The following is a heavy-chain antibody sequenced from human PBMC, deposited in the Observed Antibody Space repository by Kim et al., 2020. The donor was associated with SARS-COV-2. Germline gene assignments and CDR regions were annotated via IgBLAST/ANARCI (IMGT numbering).Heavy chain of an antibody. D-gene: IGHD2-8*01. J-gene: IGHJ3*02. V-gene: IGHV3-64*01. CDR2: ISSNGGST. Sequence: GGSLRLSCAASGFTFSSYAMHWVRQAPGKGLEYVSAISSNGGSTYYANSVKGRFTISRDNSKNTLYLQMGSLRAEDMAVYYCARGPLLIRGAFDIWGQGTMVTVSS. CDR1: GFTFSSYA. CDR3: ARGPLLIRGAFDI.